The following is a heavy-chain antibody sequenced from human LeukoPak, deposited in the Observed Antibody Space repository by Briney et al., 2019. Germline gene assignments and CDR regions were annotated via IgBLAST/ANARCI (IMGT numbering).Heavy chain of an antibody. D-gene: IGHD5-12*01. J-gene: IGHJ6*03. CDR1: GGSISSSSYY. Sequence: PSETLSLTCTVSGGSISSSSYYWGWIRQPPGKGLEWIGSIYYSGSTYYNLSLKSRVTISVDTSKNQFSLKLSSVTAADTAVYYCASKWLRLYYHYMDVWGKGTTVTVSS. CDR2: IYYSGST. V-gene: IGHV4-39*01. CDR3: ASKWLRLYYHYMDV.